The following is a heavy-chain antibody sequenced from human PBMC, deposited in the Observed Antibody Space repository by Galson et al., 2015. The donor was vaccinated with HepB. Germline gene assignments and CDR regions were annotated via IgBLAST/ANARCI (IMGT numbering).Heavy chain of an antibody. J-gene: IGHJ6*02. CDR3: ARERGSGSYRPLGMDV. CDR2: ISSSSTI. Sequence: SLRLSCAASGFTFSSYSMNWVRQAPGKGLEWVSYISSSSTIYYADSVKGRFTISRDNAKNSLYLQMNSLRAEDTAVYYCARERGSGSYRPLGMDVWGQGTTVTVSS. D-gene: IGHD3-10*01. CDR1: GFTFSSYS. V-gene: IGHV3-48*04.